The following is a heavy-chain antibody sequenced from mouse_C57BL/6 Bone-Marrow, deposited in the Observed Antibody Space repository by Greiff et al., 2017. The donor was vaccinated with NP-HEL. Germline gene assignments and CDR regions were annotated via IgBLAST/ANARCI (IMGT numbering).Heavy chain of an antibody. Sequence: VQLQQSGAELVRPGTSVKVSCKASGYAFTNYLIEWVKQRPGQGLEWIGVINPGSGGTNYNEKFKGKATLTADKSSSTAYMQLSSLTSEDSAVYFCAISIYYDYDLAYWGQGTLVTVSA. D-gene: IGHD2-4*01. CDR2: INPGSGGT. CDR3: AISIYYDYDLAY. J-gene: IGHJ3*01. CDR1: GYAFTNYL. V-gene: IGHV1-54*01.